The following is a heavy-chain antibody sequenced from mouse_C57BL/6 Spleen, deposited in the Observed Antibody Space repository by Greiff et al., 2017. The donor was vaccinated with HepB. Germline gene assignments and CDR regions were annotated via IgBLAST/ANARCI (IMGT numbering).Heavy chain of an antibody. J-gene: IGHJ3*01. CDR3: ARSGSSYEAFAY. V-gene: IGHV1-7*01. D-gene: IGHD1-1*01. CDR1: GYTFTSYW. Sequence: VQLQQSGAELAKPGASVKLSCKASGYTFTSYWMHWVKQRPGQGLEWIGYINPSSGYTKYNQKFKDKATLTEDKSSSTAYMQLSSLTYEDSAVYYCARSGSSYEAFAYWSQGTLVTVAA. CDR2: INPSSGYT.